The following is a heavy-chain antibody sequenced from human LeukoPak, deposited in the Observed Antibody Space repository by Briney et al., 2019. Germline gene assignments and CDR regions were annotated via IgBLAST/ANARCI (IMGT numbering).Heavy chain of an antibody. J-gene: IGHJ4*02. CDR3: AKGYYDSHRGFFEY. D-gene: IGHD3-3*01. CDR1: GFTFHNYA. Sequence: QTGGSLRLSCKAAGFTFHNYAMTWVRQAPGKGLDWVSTVSGTGTSTFYADSVKVRATISRDNSKNMLYLQMSSLRAEDTAMYYCAKGYYDSHRGFFEYWGLGTLVTVSS. CDR2: VSGTGTST. V-gene: IGHV3-23*01.